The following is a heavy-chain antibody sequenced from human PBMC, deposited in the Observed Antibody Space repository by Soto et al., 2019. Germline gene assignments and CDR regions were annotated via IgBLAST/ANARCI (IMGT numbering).Heavy chain of an antibody. CDR1: GFTFSSYG. V-gene: IGHV3-33*01. CDR3: ARAYCSGGSCYEASDY. J-gene: IGHJ4*02. Sequence: GGSLRLSCAASGFTFSSYGMHWVRQAPGKGLEWVAVIWYDGSNKYYADSVKGRFTISRDNSKDTLYLQMNSLRAEDTAVYYCARAYCSGGSCYEASDYWGQGTLVTVSS. CDR2: IWYDGSNK. D-gene: IGHD2-15*01.